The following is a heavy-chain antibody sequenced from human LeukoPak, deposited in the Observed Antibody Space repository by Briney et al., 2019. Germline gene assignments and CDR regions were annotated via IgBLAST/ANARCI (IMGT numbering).Heavy chain of an antibody. J-gene: IGHJ4*02. Sequence: ASVKVSCKASGYTFTSYDINWVRQATGQGLEWMGWMNPNSGNTGYAQKFQGRVTMTRNTSISTAYMELSRLRSDDTAVYYCARAQQWLVNLFDYWGQGTLVTVSS. CDR1: GYTFTSYD. CDR2: MNPNSGNT. CDR3: ARAQQWLVNLFDY. D-gene: IGHD6-19*01. V-gene: IGHV1-8*01.